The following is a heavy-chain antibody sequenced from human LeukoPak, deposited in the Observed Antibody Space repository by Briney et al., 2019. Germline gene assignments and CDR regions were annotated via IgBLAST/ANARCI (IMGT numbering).Heavy chain of an antibody. V-gene: IGHV3-23*01. CDR1: GFTFCSYA. CDR2: IIGSGGST. D-gene: IGHD3-22*01. Sequence: TGGSVRLSCAASGFTFCSYAMSWVGPAPGKARVGGSDIIGSGGSTNYAASVKGRFTISRDNSKNTLYLQMNSLRAEDTAVYYCAKETYYYDSSGIFDYWGQGTLVTVSS. J-gene: IGHJ4*02. CDR3: AKETYYYDSSGIFDY.